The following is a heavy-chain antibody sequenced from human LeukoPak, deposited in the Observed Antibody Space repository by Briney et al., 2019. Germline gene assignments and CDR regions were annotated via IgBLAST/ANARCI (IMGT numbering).Heavy chain of an antibody. J-gene: IGHJ6*03. Sequence: GGSLRLSCAASGFTFSRYGMSWVRQAPGKGLEWVSAISGSGGSTYYADSVKGRFTISRDNAKNSLYLQMNSLRAEDTALYYCARDVGIAVAAATVNYYYYYMDVWGKGTTVTVSS. CDR1: GFTFSRYG. D-gene: IGHD6-19*01. CDR3: ARDVGIAVAAATVNYYYYYMDV. V-gene: IGHV3-23*01. CDR2: ISGSGGST.